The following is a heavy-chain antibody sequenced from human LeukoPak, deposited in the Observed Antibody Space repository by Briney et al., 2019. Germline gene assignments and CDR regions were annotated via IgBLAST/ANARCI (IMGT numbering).Heavy chain of an antibody. V-gene: IGHV4-61*02. J-gene: IGHJ4*02. CDR3: ARLNTSPGPLGTGRYYFDY. D-gene: IGHD5-18*01. Sequence: PSQTLSLTCTVSGGSISSGSYYWSWIRQPAGKGLEWIGRIYTSGSTNYNPSLKSRVTISVDTSKNQFSLKLSSVTAADTAVYYCARLNTSPGPLGTGRYYFDYWGQGTLVTVSS. CDR1: GGSISSGSYY. CDR2: IYTSGST.